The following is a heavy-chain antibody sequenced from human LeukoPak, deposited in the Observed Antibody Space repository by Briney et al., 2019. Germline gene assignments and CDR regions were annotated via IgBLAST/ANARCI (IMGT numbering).Heavy chain of an antibody. D-gene: IGHD3-22*01. J-gene: IGHJ4*02. CDR2: ISGSGGST. CDR3: AKGRIVVVSHFDY. CDR1: GFTFSSYA. V-gene: IGHV3-23*01. Sequence: GGSLRLSCAASGFTFSSYAMSWVRQAPGKGLEWVSAISGSGGSTYYADSVNGRFTISRDNSKNTLYLQMNSLRAEDTAVYYCAKGRIVVVSHFDYWGQGTLVTVSS.